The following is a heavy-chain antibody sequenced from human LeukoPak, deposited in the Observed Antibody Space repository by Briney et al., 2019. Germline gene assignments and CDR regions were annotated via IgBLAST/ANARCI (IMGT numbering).Heavy chain of an antibody. Sequence: PSETLSLTCTVSGYSISSGYDWGWIRQPPGKGLEWIGSIYYSGRTYYNPSLKSRVTISVDTSKNQFSLKLRSVTAADTAVYYCARALGRLSWFDPWGQGTLVSVSS. CDR2: IYYSGRT. J-gene: IGHJ5*02. CDR1: GYSISSGYD. V-gene: IGHV4-38-2*02. CDR3: ARALGRLSWFDP. D-gene: IGHD7-27*01.